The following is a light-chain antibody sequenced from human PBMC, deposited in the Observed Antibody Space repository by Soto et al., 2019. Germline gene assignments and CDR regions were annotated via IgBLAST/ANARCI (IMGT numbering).Light chain of an antibody. Sequence: QSALTQPASVSGSPGQSITISCTGTYNLVSWYQQHPGKAPKLMIFEVNKRPSGVSYRFSGSKSGNTASLTISALQAEDEADYFCCSYAGNRRVFGGVNKLTVL. CDR3: CSYAGNRRV. CDR2: EVN. J-gene: IGLJ3*02. V-gene: IGLV2-23*02. CDR1: YNL.